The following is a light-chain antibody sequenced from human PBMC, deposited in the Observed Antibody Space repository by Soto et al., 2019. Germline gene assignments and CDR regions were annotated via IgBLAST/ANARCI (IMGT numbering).Light chain of an antibody. CDR1: QSVSSSF. CDR3: QQYGRSPPWT. V-gene: IGKV3-20*01. CDR2: DAS. Sequence: EIVLTQSPGTLSLSPGERATLSCRASQSVSSSFLAWYQQKPGQAPRLLIYDASSRATGIPDMFSGSGSGTDFTLTIRRLEPEDFAVYYCQQYGRSPPWTFGQGTKVEIK. J-gene: IGKJ1*01.